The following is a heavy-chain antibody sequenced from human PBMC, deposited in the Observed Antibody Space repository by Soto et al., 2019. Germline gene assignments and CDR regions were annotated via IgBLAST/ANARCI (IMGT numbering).Heavy chain of an antibody. J-gene: IGHJ3*02. CDR3: AKEDDSSSWYIEAFDI. CDR2: ISYDGSNK. Sequence: SLRLSCAASGFTVSSYGMHWVRQAPGKGLEWVAVISYDGSNKYYADSVKGRFTISRDNSKNTLYLQMNSLRAEDTAVYYCAKEDDSSSWYIEAFDIWGQGTMVTVSS. V-gene: IGHV3-30*18. D-gene: IGHD6-13*01. CDR1: GFTVSSYG.